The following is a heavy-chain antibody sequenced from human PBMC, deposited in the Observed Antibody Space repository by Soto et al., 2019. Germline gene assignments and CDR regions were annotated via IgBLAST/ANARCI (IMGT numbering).Heavy chain of an antibody. D-gene: IGHD2-2*01. V-gene: IGHV2-5*02. CDR1: GFSLSTSGVG. CDR3: AHSARGYCSSTSCYWFDP. CDR2: IYWDDDK. J-gene: IGHJ5*02. Sequence: QITLKESGPTLVKPTQTLTLTCTFSGFSLSTSGVGVGWIRQPPGKALEWLALIYWDDDKRYSPSLKSRLTITTDTSKNQVVLTMTNMDPVDTATYYCAHSARGYCSSTSCYWFDPWGQGTLVTVSS.